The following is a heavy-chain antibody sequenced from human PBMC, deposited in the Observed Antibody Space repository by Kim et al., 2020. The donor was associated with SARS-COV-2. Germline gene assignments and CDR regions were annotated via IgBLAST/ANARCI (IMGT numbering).Heavy chain of an antibody. V-gene: IGHV4-31*03. CDR2: IYYSGST. D-gene: IGHD2-2*01. CDR3: ASECVVVPAAMLGRDAFDI. CDR1: GGSISSGGYY. Sequence: SETLSLTCTVSGGSISSGGYYWSWIRQHPGKGLEWIGYIYYSGSTYYNPSLKSRVTISVDTSKNQFSLKLSSVTAADTAVYYCASECVVVPAAMLGRDAFDIWGQGTMVTVSS. J-gene: IGHJ3*02.